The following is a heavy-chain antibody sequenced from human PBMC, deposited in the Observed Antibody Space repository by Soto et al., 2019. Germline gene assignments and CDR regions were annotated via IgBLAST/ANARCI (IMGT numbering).Heavy chain of an antibody. Sequence: QVQLVESGGAVVQPGRSLRLSCEASGFNFGNYGMHWVRQAPGKGLEWVAVTWFDESDKYSSESVKGRFTISRDNSKNTLILQMNDLRPEDTALYYCARRGYTSFGAPLDHWGQGTLVTVSS. CDR2: TWFDESDK. CDR3: ARRGYTSFGAPLDH. D-gene: IGHD2-2*02. CDR1: GFNFGNYG. J-gene: IGHJ4*02. V-gene: IGHV3-33*01.